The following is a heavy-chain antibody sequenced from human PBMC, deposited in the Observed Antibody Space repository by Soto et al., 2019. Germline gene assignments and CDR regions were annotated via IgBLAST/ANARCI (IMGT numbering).Heavy chain of an antibody. CDR2: IIPIFGTA. CDR3: ARHPTSGYCSSTSCQTPYYGMDV. D-gene: IGHD2-2*01. CDR1: GGTFSSYA. J-gene: IGHJ6*02. Sequence: SVKVSCKASGGTFSSYAISWVRQAPGQGLEWMGGIIPIFGTANYAQKFQGRVTITADESTSTAYMEPSSLRSEDTAVYYCARHPTSGYCSSTSCQTPYYGMDVWGQGTTVTVSS. V-gene: IGHV1-69*13.